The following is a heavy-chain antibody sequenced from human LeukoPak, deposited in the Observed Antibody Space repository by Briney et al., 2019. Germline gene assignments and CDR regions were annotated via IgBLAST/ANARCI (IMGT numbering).Heavy chain of an antibody. CDR1: GVTFSSYA. D-gene: IGHD3-3*01. V-gene: IGHV3-21*01. Sequence: GGSLRLSCAASGVTFSSYAMHWVRQAPGKGLEWVSSISSSSSYIYYADSVKGRFTISRDNAKNSLYLQMNSLRAEDTAVYYCARDQSGPYYYYYMDVWGKGTTVTVSS. CDR3: ARDQSGPYYYYYMDV. J-gene: IGHJ6*03. CDR2: ISSSSSYI.